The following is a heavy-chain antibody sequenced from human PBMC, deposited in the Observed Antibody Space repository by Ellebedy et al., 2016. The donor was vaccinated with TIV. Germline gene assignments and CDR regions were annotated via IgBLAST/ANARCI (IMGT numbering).Heavy chain of an antibody. CDR1: AGSISNYY. Sequence: MPSETLSLTCTVSAGSISNYYWSWIRQPPGKGLEWIGYIYYSGSTNYNPSLKSRVTMSVDSSRNQFSLKLSCVTAADTAVFYCARTSYYDSSGYPVFDYWGQGTRVTVSS. V-gene: IGHV4-59*08. J-gene: IGHJ4*02. D-gene: IGHD3-22*01. CDR3: ARTSYYDSSGYPVFDY. CDR2: IYYSGST.